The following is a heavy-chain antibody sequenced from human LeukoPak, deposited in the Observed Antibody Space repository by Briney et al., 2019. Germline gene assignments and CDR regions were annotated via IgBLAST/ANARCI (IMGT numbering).Heavy chain of an antibody. J-gene: IGHJ4*02. D-gene: IGHD6-13*01. CDR2: SNPSGDST. V-gene: IGHV1-46*01. Sequence: ASVKVSCKASGYTFTNYYIHWVRQAPGHGLEWMGISNPSGDSTNYAQKFQGRVTMTRDTPATINYMELSSLRSEDTAVYYCARQQPYGPFDYWGQGTLVTVSS. CDR3: ARQQPYGPFDY. CDR1: GYTFTNYY.